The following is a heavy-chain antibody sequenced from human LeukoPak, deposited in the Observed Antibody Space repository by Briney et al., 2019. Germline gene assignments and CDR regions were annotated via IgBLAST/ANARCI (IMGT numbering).Heavy chain of an antibody. CDR1: GGSVSSNNYY. CDR3: ARDRGITTARGVPSWFDP. D-gene: IGHD3-10*01. CDR2: FYTTGSP. V-gene: IGHV4-61*02. Sequence: SETLSLTCTVSGGSVSSNNYYWTWIRQPAGKGLEWIGRFYTTGSPSYSPSLKSRVTISVDTSTNQFSLKLTSVSAADTAVYYCARDRGITTARGVPSWFDPWGQGTLVTVSS. J-gene: IGHJ5*02.